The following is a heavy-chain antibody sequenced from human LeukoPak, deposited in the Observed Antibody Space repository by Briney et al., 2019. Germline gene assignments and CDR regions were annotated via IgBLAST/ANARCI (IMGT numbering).Heavy chain of an antibody. J-gene: IGHJ4*02. D-gene: IGHD1-26*01. CDR3: ASTLGASRGVDY. CDR1: GGSISTTSYF. Sequence: KSSETLSLTCTVSGGSISTTSYFWGWIRQPPGKGLEWIGSIYYSGSTYYNPSLKSRVTISVDTSKNQFSLKLSSVIAADTAVYYCASTLGASRGVDYWGQGTLVTVSS. CDR2: IYYSGST. V-gene: IGHV4-39*01.